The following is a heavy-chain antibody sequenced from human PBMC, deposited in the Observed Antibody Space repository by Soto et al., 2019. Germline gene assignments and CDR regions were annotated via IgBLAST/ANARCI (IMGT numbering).Heavy chain of an antibody. Sequence: GGSLRLSCAASGFTFSSYSMNWVRQAPGKGLEWVSSISSSSSYIYYADSVKGRFTIARDNAKNSLYLQMNSLRAGDTAVYYCARALRHYYGMDVWGQGTTVTVSS. J-gene: IGHJ6*02. CDR3: ARALRHYYGMDV. CDR2: ISSSSSYI. V-gene: IGHV3-21*01. CDR1: GFTFSSYS.